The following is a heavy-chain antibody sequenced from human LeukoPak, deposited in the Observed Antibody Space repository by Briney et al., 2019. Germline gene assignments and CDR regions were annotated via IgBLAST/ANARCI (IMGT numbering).Heavy chain of an antibody. J-gene: IGHJ4*02. D-gene: IGHD3/OR15-3a*01. CDR3: ARSHSVWTSFDY. CDR2: IYHTGST. CDR1: GYSISSGYY. V-gene: IGHV4-38-2*01. Sequence: SETLSLTCAVSGYSISSGYYWGWIRQPPGKGLEWIGSIYHTGSTYYNPSLQSRVTISLDSPKNQFSLKLSSVTAADTAVYYCARSHSVWTSFDYWGQGTLVTVSS.